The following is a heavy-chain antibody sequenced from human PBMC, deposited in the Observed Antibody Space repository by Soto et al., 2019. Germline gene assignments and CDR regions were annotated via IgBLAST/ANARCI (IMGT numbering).Heavy chain of an antibody. V-gene: IGHV1-3*01. CDR3: ARISSSWFPDDY. J-gene: IGHJ4*02. Sequence: QVQLVQSGAEVKKPGALVKVSCKASGYTFTSYAMHWVRQAPGQRLEWMGWINAGNGNTKYSQKFQGRVTITRDTSASTAYMELSSLRSEDTAVYYCARISSSWFPDDYWGQGTLVTVSS. D-gene: IGHD6-13*01. CDR2: INAGNGNT. CDR1: GYTFTSYA.